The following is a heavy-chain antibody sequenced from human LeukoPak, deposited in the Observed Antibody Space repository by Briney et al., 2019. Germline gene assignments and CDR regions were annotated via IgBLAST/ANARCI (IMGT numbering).Heavy chain of an antibody. J-gene: IGHJ2*01. D-gene: IGHD2-2*01. CDR1: GGSFSGYY. CDR2: IYHSGST. V-gene: IGHV4-34*01. CDR3: ASLRYCSSTSCSGGWYFDL. Sequence: SETLSLTCAVYGGSFSGYYWSWIRQPPGKGLEWIGEIYHSGSTNYNPSLKSRVTISVDKSKNQFSLKLSSVTAADTAVYYCASLRYCSSTSCSGGWYFDLWGRGTLVTVSS.